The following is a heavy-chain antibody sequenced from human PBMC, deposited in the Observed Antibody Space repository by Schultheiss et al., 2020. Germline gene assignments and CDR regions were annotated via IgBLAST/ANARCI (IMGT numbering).Heavy chain of an antibody. CDR1: GFTVSSNY. V-gene: IGHV3-53*01. Sequence: GGSLRLSCAASGFTVSSNYMSWVRQAPGKGLEWVSVIYSGGSTYYADSVKGRFTISRDNSKNTLYLQMNSLRAEDTAVYYCTTTPYGVVDAFDIWGQGTMVTVSS. D-gene: IGHD4-17*01. CDR3: TTTPYGVVDAFDI. J-gene: IGHJ3*02. CDR2: IYSGGST.